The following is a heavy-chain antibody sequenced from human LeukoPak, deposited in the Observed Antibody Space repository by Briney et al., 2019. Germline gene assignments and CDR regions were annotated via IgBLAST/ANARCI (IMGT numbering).Heavy chain of an antibody. Sequence: SETLSLTCTVSGGSISSSSYYWGWIRQPPGKGLEWIGSIYYSGSTYYNPSLKSRVTISVDTSKNQFSLKLSSVTAADTAVYYCARGLHSSWYYLVGMDVWGQGTTVTVSS. CDR3: ARGLHSSWYYLVGMDV. V-gene: IGHV4-39*07. CDR1: GGSISSSSYY. J-gene: IGHJ6*02. CDR2: IYYSGST. D-gene: IGHD6-13*01.